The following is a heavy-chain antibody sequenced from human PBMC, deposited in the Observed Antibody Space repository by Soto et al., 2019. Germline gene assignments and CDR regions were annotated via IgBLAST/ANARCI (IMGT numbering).Heavy chain of an antibody. V-gene: IGHV1-18*04. D-gene: IGHD2-15*01. CDR2: ISAYNGDT. Sequence: ASVKVSCWTSVYTFTSYGRSGVRRAPGEGVERMGWISAYNGDTNYAQKLMGRVTMTTDTSTSTADMELRSPRSNDTAVYYRARDPPGERGLHYLHPYSYRMDSW. CDR1: VYTFTSYG. CDR3: ARDPPGERGLHYLHPYSYRMDS. J-gene: IGHJ5*01.